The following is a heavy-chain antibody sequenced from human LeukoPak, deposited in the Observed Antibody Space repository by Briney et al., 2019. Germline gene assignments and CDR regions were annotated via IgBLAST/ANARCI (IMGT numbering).Heavy chain of an antibody. V-gene: IGHV1-46*01. J-gene: IGHJ3*01. CDR2: IHPSGGTT. CDR1: GYTFTTYY. Sequence: GASVKVSCKASGYTFTTYYIHWVRQAPGQGLEWMGIIHPSGGTTTYAQKFQGRVTLTRDTSASTVYMELSSLRPEDTAIYHCARDTDSSGWQGAFDVWGQGTMVTVSS. CDR3: ARDTDSSGWQGAFDV. D-gene: IGHD6-19*01.